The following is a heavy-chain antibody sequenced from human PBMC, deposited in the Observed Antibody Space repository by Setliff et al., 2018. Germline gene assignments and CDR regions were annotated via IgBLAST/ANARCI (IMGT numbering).Heavy chain of an antibody. CDR2: IYYSRTT. Sequence: PSETLSLTCTVSGGSISNYYWSWIRQPPGKGLEWIGYIYYSRTTNSIPSLKSRVTISVDTSKNQFSLKLSSVTAADTAVYYCARHHAQYYSDSSGYFYEDWYFDLWGRGTLVTVSS. CDR1: GGSISNYY. J-gene: IGHJ2*01. CDR3: ARHHAQYYSDSSGYFYEDWYFDL. V-gene: IGHV4-59*08. D-gene: IGHD3-22*01.